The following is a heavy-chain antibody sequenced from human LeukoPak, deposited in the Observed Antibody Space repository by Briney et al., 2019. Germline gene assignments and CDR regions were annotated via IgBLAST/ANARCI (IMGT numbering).Heavy chain of an antibody. CDR1: GFTFSSYG. D-gene: IGHD3-9*01. J-gene: IGHJ4*02. V-gene: IGHV3-30*02. CDR3: AKFAPTYYDILTGYDGPDY. CDR2: IRYDGSNK. Sequence: QSGGSLRLSCAASGFTFSSYGMHWVRQAPGKGLEWVAFIRYDGSNKYYADSVKGRFTISRDNSKNTLYLQMNSLRAEDTAVYYCAKFAPTYYDILTGYDGPDYWGQGTLVTVSS.